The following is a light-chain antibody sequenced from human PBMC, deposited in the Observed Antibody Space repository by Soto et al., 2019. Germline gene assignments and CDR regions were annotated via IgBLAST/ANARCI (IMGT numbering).Light chain of an antibody. CDR2: WAS. J-gene: IGKJ4*01. CDR1: QSVLYNSDNKNY. Sequence: DIVMTQSPDSLAVSLGERATINCKSSQSVLYNSDNKNYLAWYQQKAGQPPKLLIYWASTRDSGVPDRFSGSGSGADFTLTISNLQVEDGAVYYCLQYSATLSFGGGTNVEIK. V-gene: IGKV4-1*01. CDR3: LQYSATLS.